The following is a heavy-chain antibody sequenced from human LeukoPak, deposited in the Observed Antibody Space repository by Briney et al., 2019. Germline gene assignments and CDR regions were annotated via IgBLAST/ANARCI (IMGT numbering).Heavy chain of an antibody. CDR2: ISTGGST. D-gene: IGHD3-22*01. CDR3: ARDDYYDSSGLDY. Sequence: GGSLRLSCVASGLTVSRHYMTWVRQAPGKGLEWLSVISTGGSTNYADSVKGRFTISRDNSKNILYLQMNSLRAGDTAVYYCARDDYYDSSGLDYWGQGTLVTVSS. V-gene: IGHV3-53*01. CDR1: GLTVSRHY. J-gene: IGHJ4*02.